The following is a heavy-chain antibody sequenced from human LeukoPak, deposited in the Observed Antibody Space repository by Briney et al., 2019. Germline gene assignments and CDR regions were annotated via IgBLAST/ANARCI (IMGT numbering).Heavy chain of an antibody. CDR1: GGSFSGYY. CDR3: ARGPLNYYDSSGYYFYYYYGMDV. J-gene: IGHJ6*02. Sequence: PSETLSLTCAVYGGSFSGYYWSWIRHPPGKGLEWIGEINHSGSTNYNPSLKSRVTISVDTSKNQFSLKLSSVTAADTAVYYCARGPLNYYDSSGYYFYYYYGMDVWGQGTTVTVSS. D-gene: IGHD3-22*01. CDR2: INHSGST. V-gene: IGHV4-34*01.